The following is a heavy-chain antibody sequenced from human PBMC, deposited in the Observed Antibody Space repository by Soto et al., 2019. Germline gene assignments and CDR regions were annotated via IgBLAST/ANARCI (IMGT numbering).Heavy chain of an antibody. CDR2: IIPIFGTA. CDR1: GGTFSSYA. D-gene: IGHD3-22*01. V-gene: IGHV1-69*06. CDR3: AGGSGDSSGYYYINAFDX. J-gene: IGHJ3*02. Sequence: GVSVKVSCKASGGTFSSYAISWVRQAPGQVLEWMGGIIPIFGTANYAHKFQGRVKITSDKSKSTAYMELSSLRSEDTAVYYCAGGSGDSSGYYYINAFDXWGQGTMVTVS.